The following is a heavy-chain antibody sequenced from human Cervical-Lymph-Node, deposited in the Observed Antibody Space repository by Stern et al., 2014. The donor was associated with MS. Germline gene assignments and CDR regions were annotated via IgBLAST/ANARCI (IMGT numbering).Heavy chain of an antibody. J-gene: IGHJ4*02. D-gene: IGHD6-6*01. CDR2: IDSGGNT. Sequence: EGQLVESGGGLVQPGGSLRLSCAASGFTVSNNYMTWVRQGPGMGLELGSLIDSGGNTYYADSVKGRFTISRDNSKNTLYLQMNSLRPEDTAVYYCATRNIGTRGYWGQGALVTVSS. CDR1: GFTVSNNY. CDR3: ATRNIGTRGY. V-gene: IGHV3-66*02.